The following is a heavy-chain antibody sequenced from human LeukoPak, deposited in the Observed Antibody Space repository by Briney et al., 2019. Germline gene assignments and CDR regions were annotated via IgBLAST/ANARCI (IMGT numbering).Heavy chain of an antibody. CDR2: VYTSGST. D-gene: IGHD2-2*01. V-gene: IGHV4-61*02. J-gene: IGHJ6*03. Sequence: PSQTLSLTCSVSGGSISSDNYYWSWIRQPAGKGLEWIGRVYTSGSTIYNPSLKSRVSISVDASKNQFSLKLSSVTAADTAVYYCTREVSTSRVVPPYYYDYYMDVWGKGTTGTVSS. CDR1: GGSISSDNYY. CDR3: TREVSTSRVVPPYYYDYYMDV.